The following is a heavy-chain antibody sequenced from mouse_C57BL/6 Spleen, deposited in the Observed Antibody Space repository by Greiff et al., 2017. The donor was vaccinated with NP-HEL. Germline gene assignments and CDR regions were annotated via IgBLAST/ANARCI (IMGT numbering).Heavy chain of an antibody. J-gene: IGHJ3*01. CDR3: TPGWFAY. CDR1: GYTFTDYE. CDR2: IDPETGGT. V-gene: IGHV1-15*01. Sequence: VQLQQPGAELVRPGASVTLSCKASGYTFTDYEMHWVKQTPVHGLEWIGAIDPETGGTAYNQKFKGKAILTADKSSSTAYMELRSLTSEDSAVYYCTPGWFAYWGQGTLVTVSA.